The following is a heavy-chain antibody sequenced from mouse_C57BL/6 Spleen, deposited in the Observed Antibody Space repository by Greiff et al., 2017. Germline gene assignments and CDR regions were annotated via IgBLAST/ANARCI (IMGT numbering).Heavy chain of an antibody. V-gene: IGHV5-17*01. Sequence: DVMLVESGGGLVKPGGSLKLSCAASGFTFSDYGMHWVRQAPEKGLEWVAYISSGSSTIYYADTVKGRFTISRDNAKNTLFLQMTSLRSEDTAMYYCASSYYDYDNYAMDYWGQGTSVTVSS. CDR3: ASSYYDYDNYAMDY. CDR2: ISSGSSTI. D-gene: IGHD2-4*01. CDR1: GFTFSDYG. J-gene: IGHJ4*01.